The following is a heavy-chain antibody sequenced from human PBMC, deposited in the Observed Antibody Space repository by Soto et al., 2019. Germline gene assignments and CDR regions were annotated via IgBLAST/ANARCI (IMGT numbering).Heavy chain of an antibody. Sequence: GALRISCVASGFSISSHALTWVRQAPGKGLEWVSSFSGRSGDTYYAASVKGRFTISGDSSKNTVILQMNNLRADDTALYYCARDSSAWPNYFDSWGQGIQVTVS. J-gene: IGHJ4*02. CDR2: FSGRSGDT. CDR3: ARDSSAWPNYFDS. CDR1: GFSISSHA. D-gene: IGHD6-19*01. V-gene: IGHV3-23*01.